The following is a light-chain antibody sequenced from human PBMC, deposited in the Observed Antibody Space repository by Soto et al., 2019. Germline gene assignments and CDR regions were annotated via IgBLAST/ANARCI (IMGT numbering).Light chain of an antibody. CDR2: AAS. CDR1: ETIRNY. Sequence: DIQITQSQSSLSASVGETITISCRASETIRNYLNWYQQKPGKAPKLLFYAASTLHSGVPSRFSATGSGTDFTLTIRSLQPEDFATYVCQETCGQPFTFGPGTKV. V-gene: IGKV1-39*01. CDR3: QETCGQPFT. J-gene: IGKJ3*01.